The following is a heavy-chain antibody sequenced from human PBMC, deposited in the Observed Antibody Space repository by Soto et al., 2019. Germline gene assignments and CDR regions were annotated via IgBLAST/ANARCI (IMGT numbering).Heavy chain of an antibody. Sequence: HPGGSLRLSCAASGFTFSSYAMSWVRQAPGKWLEWVSAISGSGGSTYYADSVKGRFTISRDNSKNTLYLQMNSLRAEDTAVYYCAKEDRSSSHYGYYYYYGMDVWGQGXTVTVYS. D-gene: IGHD3-10*01. CDR3: AKEDRSSSHYGYYYYYGMDV. CDR1: GFTFSSYA. CDR2: ISGSGGST. J-gene: IGHJ6*02. V-gene: IGHV3-23*01.